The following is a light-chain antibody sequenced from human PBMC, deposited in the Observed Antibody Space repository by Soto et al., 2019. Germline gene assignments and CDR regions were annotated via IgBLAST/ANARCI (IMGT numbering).Light chain of an antibody. J-gene: IGKJ1*01. Sequence: DIQMTQSPSTLSAAVREIVTITCRASQSISNWLAWYPQKPGKAPKLLIYKASSLESGVPSRFSGSGSGTEFTLTISSLHPDDFATYYCQQYYSYWTFGQGTKVEIK. CDR3: QQYYSYWT. V-gene: IGKV1-5*03. CDR1: QSISNW. CDR2: KAS.